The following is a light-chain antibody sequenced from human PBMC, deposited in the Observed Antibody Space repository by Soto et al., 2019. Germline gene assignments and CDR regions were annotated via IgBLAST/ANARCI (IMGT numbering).Light chain of an antibody. CDR1: QSISSW. J-gene: IGKJ2*01. Sequence: DIQMTQSPSTLSASVGDRVTITCRASQSISSWLAWYQQKPGKAPTLLIYKASSLDSGVPSRFRGSGSGTAFTLTISSLQPDDFATSYCQQYNSYSLYTFGQRTKLDIK. CDR2: KAS. V-gene: IGKV1-5*03. CDR3: QQYNSYSLYT.